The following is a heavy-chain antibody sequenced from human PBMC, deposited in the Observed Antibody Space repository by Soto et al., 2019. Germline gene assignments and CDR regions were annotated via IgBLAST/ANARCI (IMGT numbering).Heavy chain of an antibody. CDR1: GFTFSSYS. D-gene: IGHD5-18*01. CDR2: ISSSSSTI. V-gene: IGHV3-48*01. CDR3: ARDTAMVIAAPYYMDA. Sequence: PGGSLRLSCAASGFTFSSYSMNWVRQAPGKGLEWVSYISSSSSTIYYADSVKGRFTISRDNAKNSLYLQMNSLRAEDTAVYYCARDTAMVIAAPYYMDALCKGTTLTISS. J-gene: IGHJ6*03.